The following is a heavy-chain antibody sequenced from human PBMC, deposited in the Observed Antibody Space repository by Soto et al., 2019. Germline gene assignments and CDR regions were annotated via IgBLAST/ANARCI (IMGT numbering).Heavy chain of an antibody. Sequence: PSETLSLTCTVSGGSISSSSYYWGWIRQPPGKGLEWIGEINHSGSTNYNPSLKSRVTISVDTSKNQFSLKLSSVTAADTAVYYCARGRRGDSSSWYRRRNWFDPWGQGTLVTVSS. CDR1: GGSISSSSYY. J-gene: IGHJ5*02. CDR2: INHSGST. CDR3: ARGRRGDSSSWYRRRNWFDP. D-gene: IGHD6-13*01. V-gene: IGHV4-39*07.